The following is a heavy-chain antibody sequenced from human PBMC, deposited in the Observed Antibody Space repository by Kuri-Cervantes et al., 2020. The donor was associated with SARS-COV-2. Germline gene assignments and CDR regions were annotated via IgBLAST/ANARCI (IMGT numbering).Heavy chain of an antibody. CDR2: ISYDGSNK. Sequence: GESLKISCAASGFTFSSYAMHWVRQAPGKGLEWVAVISYDGSNKYYADSVKGRFTISRDNSKNTLYLQMNSLRAEDTAVYYCARDPDCGGDCYWDDAFDIWGQGTMVTVSS. CDR3: ARDPDCGGDCYWDDAFDI. CDR1: GFTFSSYA. D-gene: IGHD2-21*01. J-gene: IGHJ3*02. V-gene: IGHV3-30-3*01.